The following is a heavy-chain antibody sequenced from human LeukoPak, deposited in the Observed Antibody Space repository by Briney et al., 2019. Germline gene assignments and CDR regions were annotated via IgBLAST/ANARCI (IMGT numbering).Heavy chain of an antibody. CDR3: ARRTRYYGSGNYYYMDV. J-gene: IGHJ6*03. CDR1: GFTFSNAW. Sequence: GSLRLSCAASGFTFSNAWMSWIRQPPGKGLEWIGEINHSGSTNYNPSLKSRVTISVDTSKNQFSLKLSSVTAADTAVYYCARRTRYYGSGNYYYMDVWGKGTTVTISS. CDR2: INHSGST. V-gene: IGHV4-34*01. D-gene: IGHD3-10*01.